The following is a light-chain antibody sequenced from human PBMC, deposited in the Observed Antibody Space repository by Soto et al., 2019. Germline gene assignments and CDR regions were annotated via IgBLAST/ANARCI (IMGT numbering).Light chain of an antibody. Sequence: QSVLTQPASVSGSPGQSITISCTATSSVVVSYNLVSWYQQVPGKAPKLIIYEVSKRTSGISNRFSGSKSGNTASLTISGLQSEDEADYYCCSYAGGSSFHVVFGGGTKVTVL. J-gene: IGLJ2*01. CDR3: CSYAGGSSFHVV. V-gene: IGLV2-23*02. CDR1: SSVVVSYNL. CDR2: EVS.